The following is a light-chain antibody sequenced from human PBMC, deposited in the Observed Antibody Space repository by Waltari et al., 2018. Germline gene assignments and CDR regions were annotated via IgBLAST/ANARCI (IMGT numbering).Light chain of an antibody. V-gene: IGKV4-1*01. CDR1: QSVLYSSNNKNY. Sequence: DIVMTQSPDSLAVSLGERATINCKSSQSVLYSSNNKNYLAWYQHKPGQPPKLLIHWASIRESGVPDRFSGSGSGTDFTLTISSLQAEDVAVYFCQQYFGIPLTFGGGTKVEIK. CDR2: WAS. J-gene: IGKJ4*01. CDR3: QQYFGIPLT.